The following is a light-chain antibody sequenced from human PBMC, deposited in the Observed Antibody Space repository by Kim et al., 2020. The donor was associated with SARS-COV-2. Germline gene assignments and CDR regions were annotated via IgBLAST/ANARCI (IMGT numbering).Light chain of an antibody. V-gene: IGKV2-30*01. CDR1: QSLVYSDGNIY. Sequence: PASISCSSSQSLVYSDGNIYLNWFHQRPGQSPRRLIYNVSNRDSGVPDRFSGSGSGTDFTLQISRVEAEDVGVYYCMQGTHWPFTFGPGTKVDIK. CDR2: NVS. CDR3: MQGTHWPFT. J-gene: IGKJ3*01.